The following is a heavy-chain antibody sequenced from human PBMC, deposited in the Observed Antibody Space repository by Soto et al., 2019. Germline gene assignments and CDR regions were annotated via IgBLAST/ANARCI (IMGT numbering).Heavy chain of an antibody. CDR1: GFTFSSYW. D-gene: IGHD6-13*01. V-gene: IGHV3-74*01. J-gene: IGHJ3*02. CDR3: ASSSNSWYDDSAFDI. CDR2: INSDGSST. Sequence: GGTLRLSCAASGFTFSSYWMHWVRQAPGKGRVKITRINSDGSSTSYADSVKGRFTISRDNAKNTLYLQMNSLRAEDTAVYYCASSSNSWYDDSAFDIWGQGT.